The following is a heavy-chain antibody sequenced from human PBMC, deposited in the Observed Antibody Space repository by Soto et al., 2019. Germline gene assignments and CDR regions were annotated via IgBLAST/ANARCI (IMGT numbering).Heavy chain of an antibody. V-gene: IGHV3-30*18. Sequence: GGSLRLSCAASGFTFSSYGMHWVRQSPGKGLEWVAVISYDGSNKYYADSVKGRFTISRDNSKNTLYLQMNSLGAEDTAVYYCAKVAAAMVSYYYYGMDVWGQGTTVTVSS. J-gene: IGHJ6*02. CDR3: AKVAAAMVSYYYYGMDV. CDR1: GFTFSSYG. D-gene: IGHD5-18*01. CDR2: ISYDGSNK.